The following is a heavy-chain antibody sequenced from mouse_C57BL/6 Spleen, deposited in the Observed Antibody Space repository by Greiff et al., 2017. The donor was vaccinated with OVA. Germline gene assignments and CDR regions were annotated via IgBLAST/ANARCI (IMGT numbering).Heavy chain of an antibody. Sequence: EVQLQESEGGLVQPGSSMKLSCTASGFTFSDYYMAWVRQGPGKGLEWVANINYDGSSTYYLDSFKSRSTISRDNANNILYLQMSSLTSEDTATYYCARDWTAQGYFDYWGQGTTLTVSS. D-gene: IGHD3-2*02. J-gene: IGHJ2*01. V-gene: IGHV5-16*01. CDR3: ARDWTAQGYFDY. CDR2: INYDGSST. CDR1: GFTFSDYY.